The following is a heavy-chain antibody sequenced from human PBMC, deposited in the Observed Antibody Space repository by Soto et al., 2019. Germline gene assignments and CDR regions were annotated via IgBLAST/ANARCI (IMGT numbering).Heavy chain of an antibody. V-gene: IGHV3-30*04. CDR3: ARDSTLDY. J-gene: IGHJ4*02. CDR2: ISYDGRNT. CDR1: GFTFSSYA. Sequence: PGGSLRLSCAASGFTFSSYAMHWVRQAPGKGLEWVALISYDGRNTYYADSVKGRFTISRDNSKNTLYLQMNSLRAEDTAVYYCARDSTLDYWGQGTLVTVSS.